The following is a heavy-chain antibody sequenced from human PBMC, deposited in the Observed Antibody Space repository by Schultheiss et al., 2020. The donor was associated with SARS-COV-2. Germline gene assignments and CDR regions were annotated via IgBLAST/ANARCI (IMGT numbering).Heavy chain of an antibody. CDR1: GFTVSSNY. Sequence: GGSLRLSCAASGFTVSSNYMTWVRQAPGKGLEWVSGVSGSGDNTNYADSVKGRFTISRDNSKNTLYLQMNSLRAEDTAVYYCAKGAWGIDDAFDIWGQGTMVTVSS. CDR2: VSGSGDNT. D-gene: IGHD7-27*01. V-gene: IGHV3-23*01. J-gene: IGHJ3*02. CDR3: AKGAWGIDDAFDI.